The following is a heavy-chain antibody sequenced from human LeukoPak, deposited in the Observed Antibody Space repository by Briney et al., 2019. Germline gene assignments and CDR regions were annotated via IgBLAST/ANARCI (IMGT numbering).Heavy chain of an antibody. Sequence: GGSLRLSCAASGFTFSNYGMHWVRQAPGKGLEWVAVISYDESDKYYADSVKGRFTISRDNSENTLYLQMNSLRPEDTAVYYCAKGVVAATNAAYYGMDVWGQGTTVTVAS. CDR1: GFTFSNYG. CDR3: AKGVVAATNAAYYGMDV. V-gene: IGHV3-30*18. J-gene: IGHJ6*02. D-gene: IGHD2-15*01. CDR2: ISYDESDK.